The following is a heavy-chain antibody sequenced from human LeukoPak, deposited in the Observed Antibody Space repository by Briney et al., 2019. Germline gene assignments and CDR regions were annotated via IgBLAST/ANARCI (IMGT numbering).Heavy chain of an antibody. CDR3: ARVLGIAAAGHNWFDP. J-gene: IGHJ5*02. Sequence: ASVKVSCKASGYTFTSYGISWVRQAHGQGLEWMGWISAYNGNTNYAQKLQGRVTMTTDTSTSTAYMELRSLRSDDTAVYYCARVLGIAAAGHNWFDPWGQGTLVTVSS. D-gene: IGHD6-13*01. CDR1: GYTFTSYG. V-gene: IGHV1-18*01. CDR2: ISAYNGNT.